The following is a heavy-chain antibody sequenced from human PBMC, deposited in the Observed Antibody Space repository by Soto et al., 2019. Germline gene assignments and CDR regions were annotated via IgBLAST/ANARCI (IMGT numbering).Heavy chain of an antibody. Sequence: QVQLVQSGAEVKKPGSSVKVSCKASGGTFSSYAISWVRQAPGQGLEWMGGIIPIFGTANYAQKFQGRVTITADESTSTAYMELSSLRSEDTAVYYCATGGGDGYKPIKIRYGMDVWGQGTTVTVSS. J-gene: IGHJ6*02. V-gene: IGHV1-69*01. CDR3: ATGGGDGYKPIKIRYGMDV. CDR2: IIPIFGTA. CDR1: GGTFSSYA. D-gene: IGHD3-16*01.